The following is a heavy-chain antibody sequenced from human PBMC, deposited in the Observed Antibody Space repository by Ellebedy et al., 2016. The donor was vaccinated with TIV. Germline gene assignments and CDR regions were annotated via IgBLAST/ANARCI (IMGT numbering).Heavy chain of an antibody. Sequence: SETLSLXXTVSGGSISSSSYYWSWIRQPAGKGLEWIGRIYASGSTNYDPSLKSRITMSVDTSKNQFSLKLSSVTAADTAVYYCARGPLYGGDSDGLFDYWGQGTLVTVSS. CDR2: IYASGST. D-gene: IGHD4-23*01. J-gene: IGHJ4*02. V-gene: IGHV4-61*02. CDR3: ARGPLYGGDSDGLFDY. CDR1: GGSISSSSYY.